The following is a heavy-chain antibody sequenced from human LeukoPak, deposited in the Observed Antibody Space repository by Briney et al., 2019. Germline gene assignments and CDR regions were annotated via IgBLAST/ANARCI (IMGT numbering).Heavy chain of an antibody. Sequence: SETLSLTCAVYGGFFSGYYWSWIRQPPGKGREGIGGINHSGSTNYNPSLKSRVTISVDTSKNQFSLKLSSVTAADTAVYYCARSGSGSYYKPNWFDPWGQGTLVTVSS. CDR3: ARSGSGSYYKPNWFDP. V-gene: IGHV4-34*01. CDR1: GGFFSGYY. J-gene: IGHJ5*02. CDR2: INHSGST. D-gene: IGHD3-10*01.